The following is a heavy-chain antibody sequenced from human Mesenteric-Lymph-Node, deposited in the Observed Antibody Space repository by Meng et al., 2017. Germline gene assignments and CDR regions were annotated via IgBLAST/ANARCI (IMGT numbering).Heavy chain of an antibody. CDR2: ITHGGNT. J-gene: IGHJ4*02. CDR3: ARGRGYCSGVRCYSGKVYEY. Sequence: SKTLSLTCAVYGGSFSGYYWSWIRQPPGKGLEWIGEITHGGNTNYNPSLMSRVNISVDKSKNQFSLKLTSVTAADTAMYYCARGRGYCSGVRCYSGKVYEYWGQGTLVTVSS. CDR1: GGSFSGYY. V-gene: IGHV4-34*01. D-gene: IGHD2-15*01.